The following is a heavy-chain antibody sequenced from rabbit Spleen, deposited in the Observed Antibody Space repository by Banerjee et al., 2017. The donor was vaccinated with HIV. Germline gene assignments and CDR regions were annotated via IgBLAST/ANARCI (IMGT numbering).Heavy chain of an antibody. V-gene: IGHV1S40*01. J-gene: IGHJ4*01. D-gene: IGHD2-1*01. Sequence: QSLEESGGDLVKPGASLTLTCTASGVSFTGDSFSGDSYMCWVRQAPGKGLEWIVCIYGGDGSSTAYANWAKGRFTVSKTSSTTVTLQMTSLAAADTATYFCARGSATMTLLITGYYLSLWGPGTLVTVS. CDR3: ARGSATMTLLITGYYLSL. CDR1: GVSFTGDSFSGDSY. CDR2: IYGGDGSST.